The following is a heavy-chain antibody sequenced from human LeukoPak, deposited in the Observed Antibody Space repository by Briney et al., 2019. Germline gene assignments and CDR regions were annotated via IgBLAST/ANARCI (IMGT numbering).Heavy chain of an antibody. V-gene: IGHV4-4*08. J-gene: IGHJ4*02. Sequence: SETLSLTCTVSGGSISSYYWSWIRQPPGKGLEWIGYIYSSGSTNYNPSLKSRVTISVDTSKNQFSLKLSSVTAADTAVYYCARIHSGSYWIDWGQGTLVTVSS. CDR2: IYSSGST. CDR3: ARIHSGSYWID. D-gene: IGHD1-26*01. CDR1: GGSISSYY.